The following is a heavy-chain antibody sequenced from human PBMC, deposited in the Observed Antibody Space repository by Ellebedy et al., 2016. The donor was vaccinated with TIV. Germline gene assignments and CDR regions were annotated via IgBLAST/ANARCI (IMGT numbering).Heavy chain of an antibody. CDR3: ARVALVWFGELY. Sequence: GGSLRLSXAASGFTFSSYAMHWVRQAPGKGLEWVAVISYDGSNKYYADSVKGRFTISRDNSKNTLYLQMNSLRAEDTAVYYCARVALVWFGELYWGQGTLVTVSS. D-gene: IGHD3-10*01. CDR2: ISYDGSNK. CDR1: GFTFSSYA. J-gene: IGHJ4*02. V-gene: IGHV3-30*04.